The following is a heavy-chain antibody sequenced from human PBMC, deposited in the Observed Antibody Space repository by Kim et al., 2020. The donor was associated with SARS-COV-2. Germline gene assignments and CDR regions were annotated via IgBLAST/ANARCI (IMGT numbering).Heavy chain of an antibody. J-gene: IGHJ3*02. Sequence: GGSLRLSCATSGFTFSSYEMNWVRQAPGKGLEWVSYISSSGATIYYADSVKGRFTISRDNAKNSLYLQMDSLRAEDTAVYYCAREHGIAVAGDAFNIWGQGTVVTVSS. CDR3: AREHGIAVAGDAFNI. CDR2: ISSSGATI. CDR1: GFTFSSYE. V-gene: IGHV3-48*03. D-gene: IGHD6-19*01.